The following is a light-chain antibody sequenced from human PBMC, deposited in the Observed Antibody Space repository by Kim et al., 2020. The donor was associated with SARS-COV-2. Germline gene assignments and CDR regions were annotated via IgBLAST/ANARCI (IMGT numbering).Light chain of an antibody. CDR1: QSVLYSSNNKKY. CDR3: QQYDSIPLT. Sequence: DIVMNKYPDSLAVSLGERATINCKSSQSVLYSSNNKKYLAWYQQKPGQPPKLLIYWASSRESGVPDRFTGSGSGTDFTLTISSLQAEDVAVYYCQQYDSIPLTFGQGTKVDIK. CDR2: WAS. J-gene: IGKJ1*01. V-gene: IGKV4-1*01.